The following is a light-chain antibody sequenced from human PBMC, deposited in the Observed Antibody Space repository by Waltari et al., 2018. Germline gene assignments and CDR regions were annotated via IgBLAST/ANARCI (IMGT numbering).Light chain of an antibody. CDR2: WGS. CDR1: QSLLHSEGYTF. V-gene: IGKV2-28*01. CDR3: MQGLQTPYT. Sequence: DIVMTQSPLSLAVTPGEPASISCRSSQSLLHSEGYTFFDGYLQKPGQSPQLLVYWGSSRASGVPDRFSGSGSGTDFTLKIRRVEAEDVGVYYCMQGLQTPYTFGQGTKLEIK. J-gene: IGKJ2*01.